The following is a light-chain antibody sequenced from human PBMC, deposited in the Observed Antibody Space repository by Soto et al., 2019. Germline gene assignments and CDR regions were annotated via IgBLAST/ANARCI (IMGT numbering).Light chain of an antibody. CDR3: QQYNNWRPSIT. CDR1: QSVSST. V-gene: IGKV3-15*01. J-gene: IGKJ5*01. Sequence: EIVMTQSPATLSVSPGERATLSCRASQSVSSTLAWYQQKPGQAPRLLIYGAPTRATGIPARFSGSGSGTEFTLTISSLQSEDFAVYYCQQYNNWRPSITFGQGTRLEIK. CDR2: GAP.